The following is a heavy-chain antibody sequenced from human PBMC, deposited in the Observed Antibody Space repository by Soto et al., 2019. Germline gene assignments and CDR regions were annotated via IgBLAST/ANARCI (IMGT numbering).Heavy chain of an antibody. Sequence: SETLSLTCAVYGGSFSGYYWSWIRQPPGKGLEWIGEINHSGSTNYNPSLKSRVTISVDTSKNQFSLKLSSVTAADTAVYYCARLNGYCSGGSCYYAWFDPWGQGTLVTVSS. CDR2: INHSGST. V-gene: IGHV4-34*01. CDR3: ARLNGYCSGGSCYYAWFDP. D-gene: IGHD2-15*01. J-gene: IGHJ5*02. CDR1: GGSFSGYY.